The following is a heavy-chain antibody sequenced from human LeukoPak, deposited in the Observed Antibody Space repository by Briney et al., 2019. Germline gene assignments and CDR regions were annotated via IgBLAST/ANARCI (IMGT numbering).Heavy chain of an antibody. Sequence: SETLSLTCTVSGYSISNGYYWGWIRQPPGKGLEWLGSRHHSGSTYYNPSLKSRVTISLDTSKNQFSLILNSVTAADTAVYYCARDPSRVAAAFDYWGQGTLVTVSS. V-gene: IGHV4-38-2*02. CDR3: ARDPSRVAAAFDY. J-gene: IGHJ4*02. CDR1: GYSISNGYY. D-gene: IGHD2-15*01. CDR2: RHHSGST.